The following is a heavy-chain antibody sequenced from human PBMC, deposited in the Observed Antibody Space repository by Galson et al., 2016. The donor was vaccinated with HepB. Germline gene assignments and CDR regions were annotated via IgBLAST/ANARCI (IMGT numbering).Heavy chain of an antibody. J-gene: IGHJ4*02. CDR3: TTDRLGWAPAWFGEFFDY. V-gene: IGHV3-11*01. Sequence: SLRLSCAASGFIFSDYDMSWIRQAPGKGLEWVSYISSSGSTIYYVASVEGRFTISRDDSKNTVYLQMNSLKTEDTAVYYCTTDRLGWAPAWFGEFFDYWGQGALVTVSS. CDR1: GFIFSDYD. CDR2: ISSSGSTI. D-gene: IGHD3-10*01.